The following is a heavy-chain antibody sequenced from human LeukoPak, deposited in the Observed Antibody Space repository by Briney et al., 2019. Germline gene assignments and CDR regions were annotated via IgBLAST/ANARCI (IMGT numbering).Heavy chain of an antibody. V-gene: IGHV3-21*06. D-gene: IGHD1-26*01. CDR2: ISSSSYYI. CDR1: GFTFSSYS. J-gene: IGHJ3*02. Sequence: GGSLRLSCAASGFTFSSYSMNWVRQAPGKGLEWVSCISSSSYYIYYADSVKGRFTISRDNAKNSLYLQMNSLRAEDTAVYYCARAGYSGNYRDAFDIWGQGTMVTVSS. CDR3: ARAGYSGNYRDAFDI.